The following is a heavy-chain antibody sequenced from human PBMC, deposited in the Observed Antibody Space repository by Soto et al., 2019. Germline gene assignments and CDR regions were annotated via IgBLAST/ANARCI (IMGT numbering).Heavy chain of an antibody. D-gene: IGHD2-21*02. V-gene: IGHV1-69*01. CDR3: ARGFVYCGGDCYSAHDAFDI. CDR1: GGTFSSYA. Sequence: QVQLVQSGAEVKKPGSSVKVSCKASGGTFSSYAIRWVRQAPGQGLEWMGGIIPIFGTANYAQKFQGRVTITADESTSTAYMELSSLRSEDTAVYYCARGFVYCGGDCYSAHDAFDIWGQGTMVTVSS. J-gene: IGHJ3*02. CDR2: IIPIFGTA.